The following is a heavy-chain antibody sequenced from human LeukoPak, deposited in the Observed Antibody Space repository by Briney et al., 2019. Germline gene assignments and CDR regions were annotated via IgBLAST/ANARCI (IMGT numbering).Heavy chain of an antibody. V-gene: IGHV1-2*02. CDR1: GYTSADYY. J-gene: IGHJ5*02. Sequence: ASVKVSCKASGYTSADYYIHWVRQAPGQGLEWVGWMNPNSGDTNYARSFQGRVTMTRDTSISTAYMELSRLRFDDTAVYYCAKDPFDQMLPENWFDPWGQGTLVTVSS. D-gene: IGHD2-2*01. CDR2: MNPNSGDT. CDR3: AKDPFDQMLPENWFDP.